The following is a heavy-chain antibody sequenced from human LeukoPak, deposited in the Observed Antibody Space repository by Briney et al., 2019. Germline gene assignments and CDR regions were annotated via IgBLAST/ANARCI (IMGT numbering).Heavy chain of an antibody. D-gene: IGHD2-8*01. CDR1: GFTFSTYA. J-gene: IGHJ4*02. CDR3: ARDGLEVFCTNGVCIEGYLVY. Sequence: PGGSLRLSCAASGFTFSTYAMNWVRQAPGKGLEWVSSISSSSSYIYYADSVKGRFTISRDNAKNSLYLQMNSLRAEDTAVYYCARDGLEVFCTNGVCIEGYLVYWGQGTLVAVSS. CDR2: ISSSSSYI. V-gene: IGHV3-21*01.